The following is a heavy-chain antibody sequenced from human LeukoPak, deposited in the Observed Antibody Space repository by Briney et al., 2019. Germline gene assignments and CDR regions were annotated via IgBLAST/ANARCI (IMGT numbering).Heavy chain of an antibody. CDR3: ARDLDWILFDY. V-gene: IGHV3-74*03. Sequence: GGSLRLSCAASGFTFNTYWMHWVRQAPGKGLVWVARVNRERTTTTYADSVKGRFTISRDNAKNTLYLQMNNPRAEDTAVYYCARDLDWILFDYWGQGTLVTVSS. CDR1: GFTFNTYW. CDR2: VNRERTTT. J-gene: IGHJ4*02. D-gene: IGHD3-9*01.